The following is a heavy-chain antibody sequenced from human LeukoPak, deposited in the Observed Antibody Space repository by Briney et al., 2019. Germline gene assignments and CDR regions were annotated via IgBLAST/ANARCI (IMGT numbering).Heavy chain of an antibody. D-gene: IGHD3-10*02. Sequence: GASVKVSCKASGYTFTSYGISWVRQAPGQGLEWMGWISAYNGNTNYAQKLQGRVTMTTDTSTSTAYMELRSLRSDDTAVYYCARDFYLRLFGYVPMWFDPWGQGTLVTVSS. J-gene: IGHJ5*02. CDR3: ARDFYLRLFGYVPMWFDP. CDR2: ISAYNGNT. CDR1: GYTFTSYG. V-gene: IGHV1-18*01.